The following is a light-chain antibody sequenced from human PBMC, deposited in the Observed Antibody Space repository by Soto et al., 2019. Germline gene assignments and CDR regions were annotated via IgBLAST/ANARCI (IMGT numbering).Light chain of an antibody. Sequence: EIVLTQSPGTLSLSPGERATLSCRASQSITNNFLAWYQQKPGQAPRLLIYGASTRAAGVPDRFSGSGSGTGFTLTITRLEPEDFAVYYCQQYGRSPLMYTFGQGTKLGVK. CDR3: QQYGRSPLMYT. V-gene: IGKV3-20*01. J-gene: IGKJ2*01. CDR2: GAS. CDR1: QSITNNF.